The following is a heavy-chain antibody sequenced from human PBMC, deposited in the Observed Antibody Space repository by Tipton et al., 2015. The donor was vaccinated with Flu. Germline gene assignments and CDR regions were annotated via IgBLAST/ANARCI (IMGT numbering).Heavy chain of an antibody. CDR2: ISWDGGST. J-gene: IGHJ6*02. CDR1: GFTFDDYA. CDR3: AKGLYSSGPLGLFSGHRYGMDV. D-gene: IGHD6-19*01. V-gene: IGHV3-43D*04. Sequence: GSLRLSCAASGFTFDDYAMHWVRQAPGKGLEWVSLISWDGGSTYYADSVKGRFTISRDNSKNSLYLQMNSLRAEDTALYYCAKGLYSSGPLGLFSGHRYGMDVWGQGTTVTVSS.